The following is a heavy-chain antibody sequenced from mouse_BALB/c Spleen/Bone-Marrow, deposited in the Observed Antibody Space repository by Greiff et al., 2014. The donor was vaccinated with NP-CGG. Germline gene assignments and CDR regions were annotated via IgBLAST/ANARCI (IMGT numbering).Heavy chain of an antibody. Sequence: EVQLQQSGPGLVKPSQSLSLTCTVTGYSITSDYAWNWIRQLPGNKLEWMGYINYSGSTSYNPSLKSRISITRDTSKNQFFLQLNSVTTEDTATYYCAREGGIYPFDYWGQGTTLTVSS. CDR3: AREGGIYPFDY. CDR2: INYSGST. CDR1: GYSITSDYA. D-gene: IGHD2-1*01. V-gene: IGHV3-2*02. J-gene: IGHJ2*01.